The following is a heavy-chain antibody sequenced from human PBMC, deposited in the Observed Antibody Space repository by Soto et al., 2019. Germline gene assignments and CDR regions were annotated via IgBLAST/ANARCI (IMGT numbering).Heavy chain of an antibody. J-gene: IGHJ5*02. Sequence: GGSLRLSCAASGFTFSSYWMSWVRQAPGKGLEWVANIKQDGSEKYYVDSVKGRFTISRDNAKNSLYLQMNSLRAEDTAVYYCARDREKYYYDSSGSNWFDPWGQGTLVTVSS. CDR1: GFTFSSYW. CDR3: ARDREKYYYDSSGSNWFDP. D-gene: IGHD3-22*01. V-gene: IGHV3-7*03. CDR2: IKQDGSEK.